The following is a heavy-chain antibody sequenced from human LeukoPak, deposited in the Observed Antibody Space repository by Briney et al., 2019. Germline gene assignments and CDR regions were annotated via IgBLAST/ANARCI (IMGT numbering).Heavy chain of an antibody. D-gene: IGHD2-15*01. CDR2: IDPSDSYT. CDR3: ARHEPLVVVGYYFDY. J-gene: IGHJ4*02. CDR1: GYSFTSYW. V-gene: IGHV5-10-1*01. Sequence: GESLKISCQGSGYSFTSYWISWVRQMPGKGLEWMGRIDPSDSYTNYSPSFQGHVTISADKSISTAYLQWSSLKASDTAMYYCARHEPLVVVGYYFDYWGQGTLVTVSS.